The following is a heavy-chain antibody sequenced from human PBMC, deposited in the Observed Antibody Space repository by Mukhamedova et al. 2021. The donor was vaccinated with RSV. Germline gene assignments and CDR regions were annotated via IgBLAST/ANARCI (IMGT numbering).Heavy chain of an antibody. Sequence: GSSGINAEYMGGRFTISGDNSKNTLYLQMNSLRAEDTAVYYCARGGLRYFDWLSQGYYYYGMDVWGQGTTVTVSS. CDR2: GSSG. CDR3: ARGGLRYFDWLSQGYYYYGMDV. D-gene: IGHD3-9*01. V-gene: IGHV3-30-3*01. J-gene: IGHJ6*02.